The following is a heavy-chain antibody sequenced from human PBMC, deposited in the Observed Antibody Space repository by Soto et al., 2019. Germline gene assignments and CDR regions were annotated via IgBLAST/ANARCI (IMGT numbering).Heavy chain of an antibody. CDR1: GFTFSSYS. CDR3: ASSGHYDFWSGNY. V-gene: IGHV3-21*01. D-gene: IGHD3-3*01. CDR2: ISSSSRYI. Sequence: GSLSLSCAASGFTFSSYSMNWVRQAPGKGLEWVSSISSSSRYIYYADSVKGRFTISRDNAKNSLYLQMNSLRAEDTAVYYCASSGHYDFWSGNYWGQGTLVTVSS. J-gene: IGHJ4*02.